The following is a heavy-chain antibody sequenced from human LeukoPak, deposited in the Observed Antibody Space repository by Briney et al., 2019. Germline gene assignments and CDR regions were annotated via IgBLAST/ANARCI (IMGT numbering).Heavy chain of an antibody. Sequence: PGGSLRLSCAASGFTFSSYAMHWVRQAPGKGLEWVAVISSDGSNKYYADSVKGRFTISRDNSKNTLYLQMNSLRDEDTAMYYCARNHYDSSGYYFPLGNWGQGTLVTVSS. D-gene: IGHD3-22*01. CDR1: GFTFSSYA. J-gene: IGHJ4*02. V-gene: IGHV3-30*04. CDR2: ISSDGSNK. CDR3: ARNHYDSSGYYFPLGN.